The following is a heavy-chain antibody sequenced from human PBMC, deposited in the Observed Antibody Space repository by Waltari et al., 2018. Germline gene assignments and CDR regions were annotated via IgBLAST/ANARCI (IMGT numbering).Heavy chain of an antibody. CDR3: ARRSSSSSTLDY. V-gene: IGHV1-2*06. CDR1: GYTFTGYY. Sequence: QVQLVQSGAEVKKPGASVQVSCKASGYTFTGYYMPLVRQAPGQGLEWMGRINPNSGGTNYAQKFQGRVTMTRDTSISTADMELSRLRSDDTAVYYCARRSSSSSTLDYWGQGTLVTVSS. D-gene: IGHD6-6*01. CDR2: INPNSGGT. J-gene: IGHJ4*02.